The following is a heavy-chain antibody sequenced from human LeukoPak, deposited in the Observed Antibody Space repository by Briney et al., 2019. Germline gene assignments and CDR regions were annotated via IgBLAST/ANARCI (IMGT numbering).Heavy chain of an antibody. CDR1: GFTFSSYS. D-gene: IGHD6-13*01. CDR3: ARRGQGSSWASYGMDV. J-gene: IGHJ6*02. V-gene: IGHV3-48*04. Sequence: SGGSLRLSCAASGFTFSSYSMNWVRQAPGKGLEWVSYISSSSTIYYADSVKGRFTISRDNAKNSLYLQMNSLRAEDTAVYYCARRGQGSSWASYGMDVWGQGTTVTVSS. CDR2: ISSSSTI.